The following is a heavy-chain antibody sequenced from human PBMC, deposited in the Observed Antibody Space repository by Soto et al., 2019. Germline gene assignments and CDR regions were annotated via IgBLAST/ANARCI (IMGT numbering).Heavy chain of an antibody. J-gene: IGHJ4*02. V-gene: IGHV1-69*04. Sequence: LVQVSCKASGGTFSSYTVSWVRKTHGQGLEWMGRIIPILGIANYAQKFQGRVTITADKSTSTAYMELSSLRSEDTAVYYCARDGTIFGVVITFDYWGQGTRVTVSS. D-gene: IGHD3-3*01. CDR2: IIPILGIA. CDR3: ARDGTIFGVVITFDY. CDR1: GGTFSSYT.